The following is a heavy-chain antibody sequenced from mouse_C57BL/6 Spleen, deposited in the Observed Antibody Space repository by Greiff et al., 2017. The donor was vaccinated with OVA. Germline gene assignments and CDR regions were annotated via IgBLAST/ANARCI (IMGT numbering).Heavy chain of an antibody. CDR1: GYTFTSYW. CDR2: IHPNSGST. Sequence: VQLQQSGAELVKPGASVKLSCKASGYTFTSYWMHWVKQRPGQGLEWIGMIHPNSGSTNYNEKFKSKATLTVDKSSSTAYMQLSSLTSEDSAVYYCARGVTTVVATEYYFDYWGQGTTLTVSS. CDR3: ARGVTTVVATEYYFDY. J-gene: IGHJ2*01. V-gene: IGHV1-64*01. D-gene: IGHD1-1*01.